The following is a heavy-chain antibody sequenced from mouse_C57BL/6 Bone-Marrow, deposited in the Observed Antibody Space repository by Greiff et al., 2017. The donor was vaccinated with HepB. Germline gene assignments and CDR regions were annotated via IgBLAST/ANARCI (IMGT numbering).Heavy chain of an antibody. CDR2: LDPSDSYT. CDR1: GYTFTSYW. CDR3: SGDYYGSSGDWYFDV. Sequence: QVQLQQPGAELVKPGASVKLSCKASGYTFTSYWMQWVKQRPGQGLEWIGELDPSDSYTNYNQKFKGKATLTVDTSSSTAYMQLSSLTSEDSAVYYCSGDYYGSSGDWYFDVWGTGTTVTVSS. J-gene: IGHJ1*03. V-gene: IGHV1-50*01. D-gene: IGHD1-1*01.